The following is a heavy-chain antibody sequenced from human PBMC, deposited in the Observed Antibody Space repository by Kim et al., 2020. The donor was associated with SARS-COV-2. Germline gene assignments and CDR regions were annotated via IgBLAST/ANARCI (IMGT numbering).Heavy chain of an antibody. D-gene: IGHD3-10*01. CDR2: ISYDGSNK. J-gene: IGHJ6*02. CDR3: AKGSMDV. Sequence: GGSLRLSCAASGFTFSSYGMHWVRQAPGKGLEWVAVISYDGSNKYYADSVKGRFTISRDNSKNTLYLQMNSLRAEDTAVDYCAKGSMDVWGQGTTVTVSS. V-gene: IGHV3-30*18. CDR1: GFTFSSYG.